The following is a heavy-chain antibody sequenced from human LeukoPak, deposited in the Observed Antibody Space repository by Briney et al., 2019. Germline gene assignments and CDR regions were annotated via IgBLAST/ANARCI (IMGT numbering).Heavy chain of an antibody. CDR2: IIPTFGTA. V-gene: IGHV1-69*13. CDR1: GGTFSSYA. CDR3: ARLAAADHYYYGMDV. D-gene: IGHD6-13*01. Sequence: ASVKVSCKASGGTFSSYAISWVRQAPGQGLEWMGGIIPTFGTANYAQKFKGRVTITADESTSTAYMELSSLRSEDTAVYYCARLAAADHYYYGMDVWGQGTRVTVSS. J-gene: IGHJ6*02.